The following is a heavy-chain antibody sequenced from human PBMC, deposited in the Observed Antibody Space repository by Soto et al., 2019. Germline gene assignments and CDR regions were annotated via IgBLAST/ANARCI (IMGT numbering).Heavy chain of an antibody. CDR3: ATDKGDSYGYGNY. V-gene: IGHV1-58*01. J-gene: IGHJ4*02. D-gene: IGHD5-18*01. Sequence: QMQLVQSGPEVKKPGTSVKVSCKASGFTFTNSAVQWVRQARGQRLEWIGWIVVGSGNTNYAQKFQERGTITRDMSTTTAYMELSSLRSEDTALYYCATDKGDSYGYGNYWGQGTLVTVSS. CDR2: IVVGSGNT. CDR1: GFTFTNSA.